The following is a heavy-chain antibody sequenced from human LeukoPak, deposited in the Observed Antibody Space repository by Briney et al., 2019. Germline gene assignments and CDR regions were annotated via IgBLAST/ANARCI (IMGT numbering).Heavy chain of an antibody. D-gene: IGHD6-19*01. J-gene: IGHJ4*02. CDR2: ISSSGTSI. Sequence: PGGSLRLFCAASGFTFRSYEMSWVRQAPGKGLEWVSYISSSGTSIYYADSVKGRFTISRDNAKNSLYLQINSLRAEDTAVYYCARDLVGVAHFDYWGQGTLVTVSS. CDR3: ARDLVGVAHFDY. CDR1: GFTFRSYE. V-gene: IGHV3-48*03.